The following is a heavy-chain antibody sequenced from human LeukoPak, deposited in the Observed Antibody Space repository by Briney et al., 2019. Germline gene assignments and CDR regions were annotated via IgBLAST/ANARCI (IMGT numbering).Heavy chain of an antibody. V-gene: IGHV3-21*01. CDR2: ISSGSSYI. CDR1: GFTYSRPS. D-gene: IGHD1-7*01. J-gene: IGHJ4*02. CDR3: ASQRYSWNYAFDY. Sequence: GESLRLSCAPSGFTYSRPSKTCARPAPARVLESVSSISSGSSYIYYADPLTGRFSVSRDNAKNSLYLQMNSLRAEDTVVYYCASQRYSWNYAFDYSGQGILVTASS.